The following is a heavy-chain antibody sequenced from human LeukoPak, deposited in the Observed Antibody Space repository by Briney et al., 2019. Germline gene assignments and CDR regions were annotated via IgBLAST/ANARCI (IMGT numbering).Heavy chain of an antibody. CDR3: ARDLNWGLDY. J-gene: IGHJ4*02. Sequence: HAGGSLRLSCEASGFIFSDYSMNWVRQAPGKGLEWVSYISSSSIQYADSVKGRFTISRDNAKNSLSLQMNSLRDDDTAVYYCARDLNWGLDYWGQGTLVTVSS. D-gene: IGHD7-27*01. CDR2: ISSSSI. V-gene: IGHV3-48*02. CDR1: GFIFSDYS.